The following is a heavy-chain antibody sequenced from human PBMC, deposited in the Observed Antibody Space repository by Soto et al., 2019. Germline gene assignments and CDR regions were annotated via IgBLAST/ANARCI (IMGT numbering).Heavy chain of an antibody. CDR3: ARDQGTVAPSYFDS. CDR1: GFTFSTYS. Sequence: PGGSLRLSCAASGFTFSTYSMNWVRQAPGRGLEWVSSISSSSNYIYYGEAVKGRCTISRDNAKNLVYLHMSSLRAEDTALYYCARDQGTVAPSYFDSWGRGILVTVSS. J-gene: IGHJ4*02. CDR2: ISSSSNYI. D-gene: IGHD1-26*01. V-gene: IGHV3-21*06.